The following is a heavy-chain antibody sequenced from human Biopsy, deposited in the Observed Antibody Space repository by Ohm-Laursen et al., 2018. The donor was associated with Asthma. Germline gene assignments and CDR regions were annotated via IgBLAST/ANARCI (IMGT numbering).Heavy chain of an antibody. CDR1: GFVFSHYG. CDR2: ITFDGSTQ. D-gene: IGHD6-13*01. Sequence: SLRLSCAASGFVFSHYGMHWVRQGPGKGLEWVAVITFDGSTQHYGDSVKGRFTISRDNSKNMLFLQMNSLRAEDTAVYYCLRDTLGYYFDIWGQGTQVTVSS. J-gene: IGHJ4*02. V-gene: IGHV3-30*03. CDR3: LRDTLGYYFDI.